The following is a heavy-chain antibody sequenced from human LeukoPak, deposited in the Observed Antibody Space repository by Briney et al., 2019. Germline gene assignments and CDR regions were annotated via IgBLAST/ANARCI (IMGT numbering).Heavy chain of an antibody. CDR3: ASWEVA. J-gene: IGHJ4*02. V-gene: IGHV3-7*01. Sequence: GGSLRLSCAASGFSLSGYWMTWVRQAPGKGLEWVANINRDGSQKNHVDSVQGRFTISRDNAKNSLYLQMNSLRAEDTAVYYCASWEVAWGQGTLVTVSS. CDR2: INRDGSQK. CDR1: GFSLSGYW. D-gene: IGHD5-24*01.